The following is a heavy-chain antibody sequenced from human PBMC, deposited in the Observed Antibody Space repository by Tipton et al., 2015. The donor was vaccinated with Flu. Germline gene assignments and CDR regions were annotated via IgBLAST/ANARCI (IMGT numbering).Heavy chain of an antibody. D-gene: IGHD2-2*01. V-gene: IGHV4-59*11. Sequence: LRLSCSVSGDSIRSHYWSWIRQPPGKGLEWIGYISHSGTTSYNPFLKSRLTLSLDTSKNQFSLGLSSVTAADTALYFCARQFCSSVTCYGDDAFDVWGQGTKVIVSS. CDR1: GDSIRSHY. J-gene: IGHJ3*01. CDR3: ARQFCSSVTCYGDDAFDV. CDR2: ISHSGTT.